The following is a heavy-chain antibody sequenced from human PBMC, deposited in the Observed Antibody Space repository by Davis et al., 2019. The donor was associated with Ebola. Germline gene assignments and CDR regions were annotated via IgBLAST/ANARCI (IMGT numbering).Heavy chain of an antibody. V-gene: IGHV1-18*01. CDR1: GYTFSDHG. CDR3: ARGERGGSSAADY. J-gene: IGHJ4*02. CDR2: IRPDYGDT. Sequence: AASVKVSCKASGYTFSDHGITWMRQAPGQGLEWMGWIRPDYGDTRYAQKFQGRVTLTTDTSTTTAYMELGSLRFDDTAVYFCARGERGGSSAADYWGQGTLVTASS. D-gene: IGHD3-10*01.